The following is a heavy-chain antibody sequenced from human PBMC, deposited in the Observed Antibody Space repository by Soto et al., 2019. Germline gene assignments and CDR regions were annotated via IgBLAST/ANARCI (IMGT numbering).Heavy chain of an antibody. D-gene: IGHD4-17*01. V-gene: IGHV3-30-3*01. CDR1: GFTFSNYA. CDR2: ISYDGSNK. Sequence: QVQLVEYGGGVVQPGTSLRLSCVASGFTFSNYAMNWVRQAPGKGLEWVAVISYDGSNKYYADSVKGRITISRYNSRNTLYLQMNNLSAEDTAMYYCARDHGNNYGSFAYWGQGTLVTVSS. CDR3: ARDHGNNYGSFAY. J-gene: IGHJ4*02.